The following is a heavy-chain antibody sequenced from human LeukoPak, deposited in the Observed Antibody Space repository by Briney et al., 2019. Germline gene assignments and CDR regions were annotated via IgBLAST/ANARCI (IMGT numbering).Heavy chain of an antibody. J-gene: IGHJ4*02. Sequence: SETLSLTCAVSGGSISSNSWSWIRQPPGKGLEWIGYIYDSGSTNYNPSLKSRVTISVATSKNQFSLKLSSVTAADTAVYYCATVIYYYDSSGYYTYYFDYWGQGTLVTVSS. CDR2: IYDSGST. CDR3: ATVIYYYDSSGYYTYYFDY. D-gene: IGHD3-22*01. CDR1: GGSISSNS. V-gene: IGHV4-59*01.